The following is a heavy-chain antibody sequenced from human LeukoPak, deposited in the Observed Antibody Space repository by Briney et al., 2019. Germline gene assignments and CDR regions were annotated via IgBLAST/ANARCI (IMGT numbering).Heavy chain of an antibody. CDR3: ARERPVEMATIIDY. Sequence: ASVKVSCKASGYTFSGYYMHLVRQAPGQGLEWMGWINPNSGGANYAQKFQGRVTMTKDTSISTAYMELSMLTSDDTAVYYCARERPVEMATIIDYWGQGTLVTVSS. CDR1: GYTFSGYY. J-gene: IGHJ4*02. D-gene: IGHD5-24*01. V-gene: IGHV1-2*02. CDR2: INPNSGGA.